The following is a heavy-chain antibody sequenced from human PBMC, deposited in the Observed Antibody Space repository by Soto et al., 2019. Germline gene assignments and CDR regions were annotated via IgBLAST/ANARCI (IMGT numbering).Heavy chain of an antibody. Sequence: GGSLRLSCVASGFTFSNYGMTWVRQAPGKGLEWLSALGGSGGDTYYADSVKGRFTISRDNAKNSLYLQMNSLRAEDTAVYYCASSLRDYSSGLYAFDIWGQGTMVIVSS. CDR1: GFTFSNYG. J-gene: IGHJ3*02. CDR3: ASSLRDYSSGLYAFDI. V-gene: IGHV3-23*01. D-gene: IGHD6-19*01. CDR2: LGGSGGDT.